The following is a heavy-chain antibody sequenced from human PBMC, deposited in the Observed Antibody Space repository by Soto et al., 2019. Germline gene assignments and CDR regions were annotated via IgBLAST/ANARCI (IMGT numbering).Heavy chain of an antibody. Sequence: SETLSLTCTVSGVSISSYYWSWIRQPPGKGLEWIGYSYYSGGTNYNPSLKSRVTISVDTSKNQFSLKLSPVTAADTAVYYCARGGGQADYWGQGTLVHVSS. V-gene: IGHV4-59*01. CDR2: SYYSGGT. D-gene: IGHD3-16*01. CDR3: ARGGGQADY. J-gene: IGHJ4*02. CDR1: GVSISSYY.